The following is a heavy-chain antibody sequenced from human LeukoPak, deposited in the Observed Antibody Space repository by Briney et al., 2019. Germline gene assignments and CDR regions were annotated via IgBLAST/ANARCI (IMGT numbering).Heavy chain of an antibody. CDR2: IYYSGST. CDR1: GGSISSYY. V-gene: IGHV4-59*01. Sequence: SETLSLTCTVSGGSISSYYWSWIRQPPGKGQEWIGYIYYSGSTNYNPSLKSRVTISVDTSKNQFSLKLSSVTAADTAVYYCARGPYDSSGYYSDYWGQGTLVTVSS. CDR3: ARGPYDSSGYYSDY. J-gene: IGHJ4*02. D-gene: IGHD3-22*01.